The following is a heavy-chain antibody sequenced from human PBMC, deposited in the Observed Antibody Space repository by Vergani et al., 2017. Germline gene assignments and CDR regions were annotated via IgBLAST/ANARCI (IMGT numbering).Heavy chain of an antibody. V-gene: IGHV3-74*02. Sequence: EVHLVESGGGLVQPGGSLRLSCAASGFSFSRHWMHWVRQAPGKGLVWVSRVNPEGTNTPYADSVKGRFTISRDNAKNMMYLQLNSLRDEDTAVYYCTKAGQYDSDNFHDSWGQGALVTVAS. CDR1: GFSFSRHW. D-gene: IGHD3-22*01. CDR3: TKAGQYDSDNFHDS. CDR2: VNPEGTNT. J-gene: IGHJ1*01.